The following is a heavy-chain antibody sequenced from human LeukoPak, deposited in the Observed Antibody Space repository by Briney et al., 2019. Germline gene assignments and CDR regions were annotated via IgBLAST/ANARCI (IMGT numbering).Heavy chain of an antibody. CDR3: ARSYRHYCSGGSCYSYYFDY. CDR1: GFTFSSYS. CDR2: ISSRSSYM. V-gene: IGHV3-21*01. D-gene: IGHD2-15*01. Sequence: GGSLRLSCAASGFTFSSYSMNWVRQAPGKGLEWVSCISSRSSYMYYTDSVKGRFTISRDNAKNSLSLQMNSLRAEDTAVYYCARSYRHYCSGGSCYSYYFDYWGQGTLVTVSS. J-gene: IGHJ4*02.